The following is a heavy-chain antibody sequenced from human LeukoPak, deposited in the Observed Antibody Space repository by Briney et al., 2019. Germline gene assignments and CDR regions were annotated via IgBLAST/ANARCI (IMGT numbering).Heavy chain of an antibody. Sequence: PSETLSLTCAVYGGSFSGYYWSWIRQPPGKGLEWNGEINHSGSTNYNPSLKSRVTISVDTSKNQFSLKLSSVTAADTAVYYCARGASSSLGYFDYWGQGTLVTVSS. CDR2: INHSGST. V-gene: IGHV4-34*01. CDR1: GGSFSGYY. J-gene: IGHJ4*02. CDR3: ARGASSSLGYFDY.